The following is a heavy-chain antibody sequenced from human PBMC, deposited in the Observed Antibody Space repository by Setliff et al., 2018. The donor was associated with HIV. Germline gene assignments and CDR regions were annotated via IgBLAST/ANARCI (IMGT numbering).Heavy chain of an antibody. CDR1: GDTFSNSA. J-gene: IGHJ2*01. CDR2: LIPIFGTT. D-gene: IGHD5-12*01. Sequence: AASVKVSCKASGDTFSNSAIYWVRQAPGQGLDWMGGLIPIFGTTSYAQKFHDRVTITTDESTTTFYMELISLRSEDTALDFCARDLNDRWLQQYWFFDLWGRGTQVTVSS. V-gene: IGHV1-69*05. CDR3: ARDLNDRWLQQYWFFDL.